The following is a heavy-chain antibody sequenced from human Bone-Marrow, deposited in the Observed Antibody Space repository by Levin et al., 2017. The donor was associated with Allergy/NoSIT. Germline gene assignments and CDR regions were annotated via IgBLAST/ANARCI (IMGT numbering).Heavy chain of an antibody. V-gene: IGHV4-59*01. CDR2: IYYSGST. Sequence: NPSETLSLTCTVSGGSISSYYWSWIRQPPGKGLEWIGYIYYSGSTNYNPSLKSRVTMSVDTSKNQFSLKLTSVIAADTAVYHCARGETLDAWFDPWGQGTLVTVSS. D-gene: IGHD3-16*01. CDR3: ARGETLDAWFDP. CDR1: GGSISSYY. J-gene: IGHJ5*02.